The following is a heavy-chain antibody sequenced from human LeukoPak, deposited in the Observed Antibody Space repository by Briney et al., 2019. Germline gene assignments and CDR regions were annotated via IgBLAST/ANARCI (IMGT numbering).Heavy chain of an antibody. V-gene: IGHV3-9*01. Sequence: GRSLRLSCAASGFTFDDYAMHWVRQAPGKGLEWVSGISWNSGSIGYADSVKGRFTISRDNAKNSLYLQMNSLRAEDTALYYCAKGYSSGWLYFGYWGQGTLVTVSS. CDR1: GFTFDDYA. CDR3: AKGYSSGWLYFGY. CDR2: ISWNSGSI. D-gene: IGHD6-19*01. J-gene: IGHJ4*02.